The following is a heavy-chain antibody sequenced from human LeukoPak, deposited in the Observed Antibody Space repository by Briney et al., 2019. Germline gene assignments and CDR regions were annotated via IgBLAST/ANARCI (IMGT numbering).Heavy chain of an antibody. CDR3: ARHPTVTSFLFDY. CDR1: GGSISSSNYY. D-gene: IGHD4-17*01. J-gene: IGHJ4*02. CDR2: IYYSGNT. V-gene: IGHV4-39*01. Sequence: PSETLSLTCAVPGGSISSSNYYSGWIRQPPGKGLEWIGSIYYSGNTYYNPSLKSRLTTSVDASKKRFTRKLRSVTAADTAVYYCARHPTVTSFLFDYWGRGTVVTVSS.